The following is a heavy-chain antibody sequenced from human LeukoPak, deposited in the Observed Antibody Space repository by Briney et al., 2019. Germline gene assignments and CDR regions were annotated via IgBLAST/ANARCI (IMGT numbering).Heavy chain of an antibody. J-gene: IGHJ4*02. CDR3: ARASMRMAAAGLVDY. CDR2: ISSSSSYT. V-gene: IGHV3-11*05. D-gene: IGHD6-13*01. Sequence: PGGSLRLSCVASGFTFSDYYMSWIRQAPGKGLEWVSYISSSSSYTNYADSVKGRLTISRDNAKNPLYLQMNSLRAEDTAVYYCARASMRMAAAGLVDYWVQGRLVSDCS. CDR1: GFTFSDYY.